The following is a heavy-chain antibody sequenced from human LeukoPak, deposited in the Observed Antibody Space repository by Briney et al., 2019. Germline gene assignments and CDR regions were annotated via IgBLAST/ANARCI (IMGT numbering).Heavy chain of an antibody. CDR1: GYSISSGYY. V-gene: IGHV4-38-2*02. D-gene: IGHD4-17*01. CDR2: IT. CDR3: ARDRGYGDALGY. J-gene: IGHJ4*02. Sequence: SETLSLTCTVSGYSISSGYYWGWIRQPPGKGLEWIGYITYYNPSLKGRVTISVDTSKNQFSVTAADTAVYYCARDRGYGDALGYWGQGTLVTVSS.